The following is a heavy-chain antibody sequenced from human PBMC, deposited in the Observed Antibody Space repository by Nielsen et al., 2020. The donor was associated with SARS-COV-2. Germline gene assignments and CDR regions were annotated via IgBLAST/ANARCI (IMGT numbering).Heavy chain of an antibody. CDR1: GFTFDDYA. J-gene: IGHJ3*01. CDR2: VSWNSGSI. D-gene: IGHD5-12*01. V-gene: IGHV3-9*01. Sequence: GGSLRLSCAASGFTFDDYAMHWVRQTPGKGLEWVSGVSWNSGSIGYADSVKGRFTISRDNAKNSLYLQMNGLKTEDTAVYYCATDRAYGEGNAFDLWGQGTLVTVSS. CDR3: ATDRAYGEGNAFDL.